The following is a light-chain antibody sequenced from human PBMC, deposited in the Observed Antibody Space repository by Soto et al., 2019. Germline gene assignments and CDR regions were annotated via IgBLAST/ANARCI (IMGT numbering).Light chain of an antibody. CDR2: KAS. CDR1: QSIGSW. J-gene: IGKJ1*01. Sequence: DIQMTQSPSTLSASVGDRVTITCRASQSIGSWLAWFQQKPGKAPKVRIYKASSLESGVPSRFSGSGSGTECTLTISSLQPDDLATYYCQQYNSYSPFGQGTKVEIK. CDR3: QQYNSYSP. V-gene: IGKV1-5*03.